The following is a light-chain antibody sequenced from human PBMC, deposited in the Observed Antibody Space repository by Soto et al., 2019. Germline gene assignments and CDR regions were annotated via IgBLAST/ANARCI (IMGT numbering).Light chain of an antibody. V-gene: IGKV3-20*01. J-gene: IGKJ1*01. CDR2: GSY. CDR3: KQYGSSYPWK. CDR1: QSVSSSY. Sequence: EIVLTQSPGTLSLSPGXTATLSCRASQSVSSSYLAWYQQKPGQAPRLLVYGSYHRATGLADRFSGSGSGTDFTLTIRRLEPEDFAVYYCKQYGSSYPWKFVQGTNVETK.